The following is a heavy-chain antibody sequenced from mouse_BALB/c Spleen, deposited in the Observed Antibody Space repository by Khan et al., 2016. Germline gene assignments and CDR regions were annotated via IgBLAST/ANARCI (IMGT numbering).Heavy chain of an antibody. CDR3: AREMVYSCYFGV. CDR1: GYSITSGYY. J-gene: IGHJ1*01. D-gene: IGHD2-3*01. V-gene: IGHV3-6*02. CDR2: ISYDGSN. Sequence: EVQLQESGPGLVKPSQYLSLTCSVTGYSITSGYYWNWIRLFPGNKMEGKGYISYDGSNNYNPPLKNRISITRDASKNQFFLKLISVTPEVTATFSCAREMVYSCYFGVWGAGTTFTVST.